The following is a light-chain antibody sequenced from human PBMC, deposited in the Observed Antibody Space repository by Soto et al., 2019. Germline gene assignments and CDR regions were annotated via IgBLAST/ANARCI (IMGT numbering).Light chain of an antibody. CDR1: QSISSW. Sequence: DIQMTQSPSTLSESVGDRVTITCRASQSISSWLAWYQQKPGKAPKLLIYDASSLESGVPSRFSGSGSGTEFTITISSLQPDDFATYDCQQYNSYWTVGQGTKVEIK. CDR3: QQYNSYWT. CDR2: DAS. V-gene: IGKV1-5*01. J-gene: IGKJ1*01.